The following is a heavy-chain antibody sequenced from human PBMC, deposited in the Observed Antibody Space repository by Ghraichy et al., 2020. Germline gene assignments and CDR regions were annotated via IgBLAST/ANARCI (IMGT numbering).Heavy chain of an antibody. CDR2: INHSGST. V-gene: IGHV4-34*01. J-gene: IGHJ4*02. CDR3: ARANVYSSGWKYGRGEPSDY. D-gene: IGHD6-19*01. Sequence: SETLSLTCAVYGGSFSGYYWSWIRQPPGKGLEWIGEINHSGSTNYNPSLKSRVTISVDTSKNQFSLKLSSVTAADTAVYYCARANVYSSGWKYGRGEPSDYWGQGTLVTVSS. CDR1: GGSFSGYY.